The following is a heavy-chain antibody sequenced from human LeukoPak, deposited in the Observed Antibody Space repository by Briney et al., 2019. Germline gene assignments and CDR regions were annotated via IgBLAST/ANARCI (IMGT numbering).Heavy chain of an antibody. CDR3: AKGSGYSSGWYYFDY. CDR1: GFTFSSYG. D-gene: IGHD6-19*01. Sequence: GGSLRLSCAASGFTFSSYGMHWVRQAPGKGLEWVAFIRYDGSNKYYADSVKGRFTISRDNSKNTLYLQMNSLRAEDTAVYYCAKGSGYSSGWYYFDYWGQGTLVTVSS. CDR2: IRYDGSNK. V-gene: IGHV3-30*02. J-gene: IGHJ4*02.